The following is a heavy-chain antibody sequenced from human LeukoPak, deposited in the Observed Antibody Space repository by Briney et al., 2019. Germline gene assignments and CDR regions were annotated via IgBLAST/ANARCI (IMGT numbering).Heavy chain of an antibody. CDR2: VYHSGST. D-gene: IGHD3-22*01. V-gene: IGHV4-34*01. Sequence: SETLSLTRAVYGGSFSGYYWSWIRQPPGKGLEWSGEVYHSGSTNYNPSLKSRVTISVDTSKNQFSLTLSSVTAADTAVCYCARAPSWAYYYDSSGYYLGGFDYWGQGTLVTVFS. CDR1: GGSFSGYY. CDR3: ARAPSWAYYYDSSGYYLGGFDY. J-gene: IGHJ4*02.